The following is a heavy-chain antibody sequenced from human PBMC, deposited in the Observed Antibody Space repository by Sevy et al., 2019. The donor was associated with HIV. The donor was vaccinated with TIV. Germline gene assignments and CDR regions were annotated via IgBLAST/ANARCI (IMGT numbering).Heavy chain of an antibody. CDR3: ARGTHDYGDYDRDAFYI. Sequence: GGSLRLSCATSEFTFSSYSMNWVRQAPGNGLEWVSSISGGGTYIYYTGSVKGRFSISRDNAKNSLSLQMNCLTAEDTAVYYCARGTHDYGDYDRDAFYIWGQGTMVTVSS. CDR1: EFTFSSYS. V-gene: IGHV3-21*01. CDR2: ISGGGTYI. J-gene: IGHJ3*02. D-gene: IGHD4-17*01.